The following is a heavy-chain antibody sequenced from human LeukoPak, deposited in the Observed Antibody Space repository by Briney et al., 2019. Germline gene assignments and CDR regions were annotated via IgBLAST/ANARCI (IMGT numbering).Heavy chain of an antibody. Sequence: SVKVSCKASGGTFSSYAISWVRQAPGQGLEWMGRIIPIFGTANYAQKFQGRVTITTDESTSTAYMELSSLRSEDTAVYYCARGFGSSWDFDYWGQGTLVTVFS. CDR3: ARGFGSSWDFDY. D-gene: IGHD6-13*01. V-gene: IGHV1-69*05. CDR2: IIPIFGTA. J-gene: IGHJ4*02. CDR1: GGTFSSYA.